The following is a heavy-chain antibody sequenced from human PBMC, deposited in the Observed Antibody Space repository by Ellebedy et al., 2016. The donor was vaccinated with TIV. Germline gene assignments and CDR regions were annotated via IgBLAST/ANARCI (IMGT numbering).Heavy chain of an antibody. CDR1: GFTFTDHY. Sequence: GGSLRLXXAASGFTFTDHYMDWVRQAPGKGLEWVGRTRNKANSYTTEYAASVKGRFTISRDDSKNLLYLQMNSLKTEDTAVYYCARLGGSGSVDYYYYGMDVWGQGTTVTVSS. CDR3: ARLGGSGSVDYYYYGMDV. V-gene: IGHV3-72*01. CDR2: TRNKANSYTT. J-gene: IGHJ6*02. D-gene: IGHD3-10*01.